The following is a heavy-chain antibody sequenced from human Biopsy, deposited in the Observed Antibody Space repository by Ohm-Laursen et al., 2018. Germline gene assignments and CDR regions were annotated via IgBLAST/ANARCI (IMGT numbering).Heavy chain of an antibody. Sequence: SPRLSCAASGFTLSNSGMHWVRQAPGKGLEWVAAISYDGSKTDYGDSVKGRLNISRDNSKNTLDLQMSSLRVEDTAVYFCAKDKGTFNFYYYGMDVWGQGTTVTVSS. D-gene: IGHD2/OR15-2a*01. CDR2: ISYDGSKT. CDR1: GFTLSNSG. J-gene: IGHJ6*02. CDR3: AKDKGTFNFYYYGMDV. V-gene: IGHV3-30*18.